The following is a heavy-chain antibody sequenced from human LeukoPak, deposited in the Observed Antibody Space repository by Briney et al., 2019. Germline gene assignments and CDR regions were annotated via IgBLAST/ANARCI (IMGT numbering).Heavy chain of an antibody. CDR2: ITSSGSAI. Sequence: GGSVRLSCGASGFTFSTYSMNWVRQAPGKGLEWVSSITSSGSAIYYADSVKGRFTISRDNAKNSLYLQMNSLRAEDTAVYYCARDWKYKVDYWGQGTLVTVSS. D-gene: IGHD1-7*01. J-gene: IGHJ4*02. CDR1: GFTFSTYS. CDR3: ARDWKYKVDY. V-gene: IGHV3-21*01.